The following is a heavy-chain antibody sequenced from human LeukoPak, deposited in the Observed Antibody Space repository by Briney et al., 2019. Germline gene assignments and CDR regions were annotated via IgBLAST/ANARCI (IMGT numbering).Heavy chain of an antibody. Sequence: GGSLRLSCAASGFTFSSYWMSWVRQAPGKGLEWVANIKQDGSEKYYVDSGKGRFTISKDNAKNSLYLQMNSLRAEDTAVYYCARVLSLGIDVYYGMDVWGQGTTVTVSS. CDR2: IKQDGSEK. CDR3: ARVLSLGIDVYYGMDV. J-gene: IGHJ6*02. D-gene: IGHD7-27*01. V-gene: IGHV3-7*01. CDR1: GFTFSSYW.